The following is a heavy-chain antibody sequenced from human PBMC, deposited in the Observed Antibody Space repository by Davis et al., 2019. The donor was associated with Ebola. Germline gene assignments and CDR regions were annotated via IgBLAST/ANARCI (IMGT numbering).Heavy chain of an antibody. D-gene: IGHD3-22*01. J-gene: IGHJ3*02. CDR1: GFTVSSNY. CDR2: IYSGGST. V-gene: IGHV3-53*01. Sequence: GESLKISCAASGFTVSSNYMSWVRQAPGKGLEWVSVIYSGGSTYYADSVKGRFTISRDNSKNTLYLQMNSLRAEDTAVYYCAREYYYDSSGSDAFDIWGQGTMVTVSS. CDR3: AREYYYDSSGSDAFDI.